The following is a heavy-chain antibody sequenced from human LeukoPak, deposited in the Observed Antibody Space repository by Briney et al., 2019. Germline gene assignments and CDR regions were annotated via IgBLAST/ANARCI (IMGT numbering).Heavy chain of an antibody. J-gene: IGHJ3*02. Sequence: SQTLSLTCAISGDSVSSNSAAWKWIRQSPSRGLEWLGRTYYRSTWYNDYAVSVKSRITINPDTSKNQCSLQLNSVTPEDTAVYYCASPLLGYYGSGPDAFDIWGQGTMVTVSS. CDR2: TYYRSTWYN. CDR3: ASPLLGYYGSGPDAFDI. D-gene: IGHD3-10*01. V-gene: IGHV6-1*01. CDR1: GDSVSSNSAA.